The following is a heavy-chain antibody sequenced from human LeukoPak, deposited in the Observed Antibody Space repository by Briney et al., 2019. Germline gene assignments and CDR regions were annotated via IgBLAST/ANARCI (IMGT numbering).Heavy chain of an antibody. CDR1: GGSFNSHF. CDR3: ARLMVRAVLSYYGLDV. Sequence: PSATLSLTCQVSGGSFNSHFWTWIRPPPGKGLEWIGYVHASGNSDYNPSLKSRVNMSLDTSKSQFSLKLNSVTAADTAVYYCARLMVRAVLSYYGLDVWGQGTTVIVSS. V-gene: IGHV4-59*08. CDR2: VHASGNS. D-gene: IGHD3-10*01. J-gene: IGHJ6*02.